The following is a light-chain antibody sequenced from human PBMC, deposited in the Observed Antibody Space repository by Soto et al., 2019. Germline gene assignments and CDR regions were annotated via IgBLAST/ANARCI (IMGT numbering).Light chain of an antibody. V-gene: IGKV1-5*01. CDR2: DAS. Sequence: DPQMTQSPSTLSASLGDRVTITCRASRSISNWVAWYQQKPGKAPKLLISDASDLRRGVPSRFSGTGSGTEFTLTISSLQPDDIATYYCQQYDSYSWTFGQGTKVEIK. J-gene: IGKJ1*01. CDR3: QQYDSYSWT. CDR1: RSISNW.